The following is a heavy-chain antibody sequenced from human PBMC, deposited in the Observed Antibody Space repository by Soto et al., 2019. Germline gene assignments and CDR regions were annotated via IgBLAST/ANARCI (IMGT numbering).Heavy chain of an antibody. CDR1: GYTSSIYG. V-gene: IGHV1-18*04. Sequence: QGQLVQSGAEVKKPGASVNVSCKASGYTSSIYGISWVRQAPGQGLEWMAWISGYNGNIKYAQKFQGRVTVATDTTPTGAYMELRSLRSDDTAVYYCARDVSGGTYPWFFDLWGRGTLVTVSS. CDR2: ISGYNGNI. D-gene: IGHD1-26*01. J-gene: IGHJ2*01. CDR3: ARDVSGGTYPWFFDL.